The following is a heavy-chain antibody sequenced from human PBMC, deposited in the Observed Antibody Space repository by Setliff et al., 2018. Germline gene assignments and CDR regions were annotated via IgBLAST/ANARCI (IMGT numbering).Heavy chain of an antibody. Sequence: PSETLSLTCTVSGASITNINYYWGLIRQPPGKGLEWIGSIFYSGRTFYNPSLKSRVTISVDTSKNQFSLTLGSVTAADTAVYYCARLPNYVWGSPVDYWGQGTLVTVS. CDR2: IFYSGRT. CDR3: ARLPNYVWGSPVDY. D-gene: IGHD3-16*01. CDR1: GASITNINYY. V-gene: IGHV4-39*01. J-gene: IGHJ4*02.